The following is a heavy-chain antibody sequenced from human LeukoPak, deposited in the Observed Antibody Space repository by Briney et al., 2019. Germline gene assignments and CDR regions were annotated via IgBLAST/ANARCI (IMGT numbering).Heavy chain of an antibody. J-gene: IGHJ6*02. CDR3: VRGSNGWSGMDV. Sequence: GGSLRLSCAASGFTVSSNYMSWVRQAPGKGLVWVSRLNGDGDYTSYEDSVRGRFTISRGNAKNTLYLQMSSLRADDTAVYYCVRGSNGWSGMDVWGQGTTVTVSS. CDR2: LNGDGDYT. D-gene: IGHD6-19*01. V-gene: IGHV3-74*01. CDR1: GFTVSSNY.